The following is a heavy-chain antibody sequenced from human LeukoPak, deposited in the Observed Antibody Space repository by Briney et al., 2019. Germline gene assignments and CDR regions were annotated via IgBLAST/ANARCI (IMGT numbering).Heavy chain of an antibody. CDR2: IYYSGST. Sequence: PSETLSLTCTVSGASLNSGGYYWDWIRQPPGKEPEWIGYIYYSGSTNYNRSLKSRVTISVDTSNNQFSLKLTTVTAADTAVYYCAREGWDLWGRGTLVTVSS. D-gene: IGHD2-15*01. CDR3: AREGWDL. V-gene: IGHV4-61*08. CDR1: GASLNSGGYY. J-gene: IGHJ2*01.